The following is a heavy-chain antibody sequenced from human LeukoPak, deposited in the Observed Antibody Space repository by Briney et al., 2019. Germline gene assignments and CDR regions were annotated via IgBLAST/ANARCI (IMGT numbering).Heavy chain of an antibody. J-gene: IGHJ4*02. V-gene: IGHV1-18*01. CDR2: ISAYNGNT. D-gene: IGHD3-22*01. CDR3: ARDVLYYGSSGPGAY. Sequence: GASVKVSCKASGYTFTSYGISWVRQAPGQGLEWMGWISAYNGNTNYAQKLQGRVTMTTDTSTSTAYMELRSLRSDDTAVYYCARDVLYYGSSGPGAYWGQGTLVTVSS. CDR1: GYTFTSYG.